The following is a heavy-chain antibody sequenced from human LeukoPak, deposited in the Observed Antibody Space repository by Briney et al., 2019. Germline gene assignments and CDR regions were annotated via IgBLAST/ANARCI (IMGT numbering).Heavy chain of an antibody. CDR3: ATSSQDVTSLYYYDSSGKIRYYYYYMDV. V-gene: IGHV1-24*01. CDR2: FDPEDGET. D-gene: IGHD3-22*01. J-gene: IGHJ6*03. Sequence: ASVKVSCKVSGYTLTELSMHWVRQAPGKGLEWMGGFDPEDGETIYAQKFQGRVTMTEDTSTDTAYMELSSLRSEDTAVYYCATSSQDVTSLYYYDSSGKIRYYYYYMDVWGKGTTVTVSS. CDR1: GYTLTELS.